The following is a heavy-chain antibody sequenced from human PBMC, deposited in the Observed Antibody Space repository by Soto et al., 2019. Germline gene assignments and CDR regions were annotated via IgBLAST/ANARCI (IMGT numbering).Heavy chain of an antibody. CDR1: GFTFSSYA. V-gene: IGHV3-23*01. J-gene: IGHJ4*02. D-gene: IGHD6-19*01. CDR2: ISGSGGST. CDR3: AKGWSALYSSGWYSYFDY. Sequence: GGSLRLSCAASGFTFSSYAMSWVRQAPGKGLEWVSAISGSGGSTYYADSVKGRFTISRDNSKNTLYLHMNSLRAEDTAVYYCAKGWSALYSSGWYSYFDYWGQGTLVTVSS.